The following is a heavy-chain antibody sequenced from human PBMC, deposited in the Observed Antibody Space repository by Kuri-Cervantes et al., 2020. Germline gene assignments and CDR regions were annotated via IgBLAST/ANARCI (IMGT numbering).Heavy chain of an antibody. D-gene: IGHD1-26*01. J-gene: IGHJ5*02. V-gene: IGHV4-39*07. CDR3: ARGEVGATEWFDP. CDR2: IYYSGST. Sequence: SETLSLTCTVSGGSISSSSYYWGWIRQPPGKGLEWIGSIYYSGSTYYNPSLKSRVTISVDTSKNQFSLKLSSVTAADTAVYYCARGEVGATEWFDPWGQGTLVTVSS. CDR1: GGSISSSSYY.